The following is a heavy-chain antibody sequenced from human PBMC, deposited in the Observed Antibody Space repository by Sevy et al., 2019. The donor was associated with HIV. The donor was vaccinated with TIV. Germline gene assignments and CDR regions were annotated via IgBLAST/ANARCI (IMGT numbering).Heavy chain of an antibody. J-gene: IGHJ6*03. CDR2: IKQDGSER. CDR1: GFTFSSYW. Sequence: GGSLRLSCAASGFTFSSYWMSWVRQAPGKGLEWVANIKQDGSERYYEDTVKGRFTISRDNTKNSLYLQMNSLRVENTAVYYCARDSQNIVVVPAATINYYYSYYMDVSGKGPTVTVS. CDR3: ARDSQNIVVVPAATINYYYSYYMDV. V-gene: IGHV3-7*01. D-gene: IGHD2-2*01.